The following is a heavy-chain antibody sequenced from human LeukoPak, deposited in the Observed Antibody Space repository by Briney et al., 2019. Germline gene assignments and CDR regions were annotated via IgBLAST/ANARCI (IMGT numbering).Heavy chain of an antibody. V-gene: IGHV4-59*01. D-gene: IGHD5-18*01. CDR3: ARGDVDTAMVIGSGAFDI. CDR1: GGSISSYY. Sequence: PSETLSLTCIVSGGSISSYYWSWIRQPPGKGLEWIGYIYYSGSTNYNPSLKSRVTISVDTSKKQFSLKLSSVTAADTAVYYCARGDVDTAMVIGSGAFDIWGQGTMVTVSS. J-gene: IGHJ3*02. CDR2: IYYSGST.